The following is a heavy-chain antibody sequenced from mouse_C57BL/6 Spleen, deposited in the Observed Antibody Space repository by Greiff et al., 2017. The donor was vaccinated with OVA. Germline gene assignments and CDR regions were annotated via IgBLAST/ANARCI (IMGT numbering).Heavy chain of an antibody. CDR2: IWSGGST. Sequence: QVQLKQSGPGLVQPSQSLSITCTVSGFSLTSYGVHWVRQSPGKGLEWLGVIWSGGSTDYNAAFISRLSISKDNSKSQVFFKMNSLQADDTAIYYCARKTPYYGGAMDYWGQGTSVTVSS. J-gene: IGHJ4*01. CDR3: ARKTPYYGGAMDY. V-gene: IGHV2-2*01. D-gene: IGHD1-1*01. CDR1: GFSLTSYG.